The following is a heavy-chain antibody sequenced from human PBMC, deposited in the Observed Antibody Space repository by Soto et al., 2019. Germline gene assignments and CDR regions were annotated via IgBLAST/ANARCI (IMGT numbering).Heavy chain of an antibody. D-gene: IGHD3-10*01. V-gene: IGHV4-59*01. CDR2: IYYSGTT. Sequence: SETLSLTCTVSGCSISGYYWSWIRQPPGKGLEWIGYIYYSGTTSYNPSLNSRVTMSVDTSKSQFSLKVNSVTAADTAVYYCARESYYGSGATVVAYWGQGTLVTVSS. J-gene: IGHJ4*02. CDR1: GCSISGYY. CDR3: ARESYYGSGATVVAY.